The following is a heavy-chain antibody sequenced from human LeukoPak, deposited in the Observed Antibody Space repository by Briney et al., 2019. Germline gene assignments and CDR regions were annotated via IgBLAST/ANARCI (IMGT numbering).Heavy chain of an antibody. V-gene: IGHV3-21*01. CDR1: GFTFSNYA. J-gene: IGHJ4*02. Sequence: NAGGSLRLSCAASGFTFSNYAMNWVRQAPGKGLDWVSSITAGGSFKYYADSVEGRFTISRDNAKNSLYLQMSSLTPEDTAVYYCARNYDVLTGYPYYFDHWGQGILVTVSS. D-gene: IGHD3-9*01. CDR2: ITAGGSFK. CDR3: ARNYDVLTGYPYYFDH.